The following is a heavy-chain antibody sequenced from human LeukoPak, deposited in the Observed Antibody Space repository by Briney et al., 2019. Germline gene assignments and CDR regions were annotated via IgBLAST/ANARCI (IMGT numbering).Heavy chain of an antibody. CDR3: ARGDDYGGDLDY. Sequence: SQTLSLTCTVSGGFISSGGYSWSWIRQPPGKGLEWIGYIYHSGGTCYSPSLKSRVTMSVDWSKNHFSLELSSVTAADTAVYYCARGDDYGGDLDYRGQGTLVTVSS. V-gene: IGHV4-30-2*01. CDR2: IYHSGGT. J-gene: IGHJ4*02. D-gene: IGHD4-23*01. CDR1: GGFISSGGYS.